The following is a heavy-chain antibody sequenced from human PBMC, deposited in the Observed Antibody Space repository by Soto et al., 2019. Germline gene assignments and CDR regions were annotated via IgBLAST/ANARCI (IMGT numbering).Heavy chain of an antibody. J-gene: IGHJ6*02. CDR3: ARVGGYDFPYYYYYGMDV. Sequence: PSDTLSLTCTVSGGSISSYYWSWIRQPPGKGLEWIGYIYYSGSTNYNPSLKSRVTISVDTSKNQFSLKLSSVTAADTAVYYCARVGGYDFPYYYYYGMDVWGQGTTVT. CDR2: IYYSGST. V-gene: IGHV4-59*01. CDR1: GGSISSYY. D-gene: IGHD5-12*01.